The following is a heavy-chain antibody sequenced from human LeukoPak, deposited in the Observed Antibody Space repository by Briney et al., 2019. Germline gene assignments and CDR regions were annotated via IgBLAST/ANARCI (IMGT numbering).Heavy chain of an antibody. CDR3: ARRAWVAYFDY. CDR2: IYHSGST. CDR1: GYSISSGYY. Sequence: PSETLSLTCTVSGYSISSGYYWGWIRQPPGKGLGWIGSIYHSGSTYYNPSLKSRVTISVDTSKNQFSLKLSSVTAADTAVYYCARRAWVAYFDYWGQGTLVTVSS. D-gene: IGHD2-15*01. J-gene: IGHJ4*02. V-gene: IGHV4-38-2*02.